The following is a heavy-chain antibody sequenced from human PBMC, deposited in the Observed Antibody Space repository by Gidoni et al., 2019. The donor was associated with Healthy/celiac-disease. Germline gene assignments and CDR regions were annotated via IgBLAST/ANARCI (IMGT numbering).Heavy chain of an antibody. V-gene: IGHV3-48*03. Sequence: EVQLVESGGGLVQPGGSLRLSCAASVFTFSSYEMNCVRQAPGKGLEWVSYISSSGSTIYYADSVKGRFTISRDNAKNSMYLEMNSLRAEDTAVYYCARDPSGYCSGGSCYFYYGMDVWGQGTTVTVSS. CDR2: ISSSGSTI. CDR1: VFTFSSYE. D-gene: IGHD2-15*01. J-gene: IGHJ6*02. CDR3: ARDPSGYCSGGSCYFYYGMDV.